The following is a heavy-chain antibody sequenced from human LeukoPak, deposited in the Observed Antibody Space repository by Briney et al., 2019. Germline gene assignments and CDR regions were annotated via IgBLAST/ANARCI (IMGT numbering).Heavy chain of an antibody. D-gene: IGHD3-10*01. CDR1: GFTFSSYS. V-gene: IGHV3-21*01. CDR3: AREYGSGSYLNWFDP. CDR2: ISSSSSYI. J-gene: IGHJ5*02. Sequence: GGSLRLSCAASGFTFSSYSMNWVRQAPGKGLEWVSSISSSSSYIYYADSVKGRFTISRDNAKNSLYPQMNSLRAEDTAVYYCAREYGSGSYLNWFDPWGQGTLVTVSS.